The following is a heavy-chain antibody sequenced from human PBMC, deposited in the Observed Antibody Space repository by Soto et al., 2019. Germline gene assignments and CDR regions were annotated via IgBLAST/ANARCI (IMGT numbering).Heavy chain of an antibody. Sequence: GGCLRLSCAASGFTFSSDAMHWVRQAPGKGLAWVAVISYDGSNKYYADSVKGRFTISRDNSKNTLYLQMNSLRAEDTAVYYCAQGVTTVHYFDYWGQGTLVTVSS. CDR3: AQGVTTVHYFDY. CDR2: ISYDGSNK. J-gene: IGHJ4*02. V-gene: IGHV3-30-3*01. D-gene: IGHD4-17*01. CDR1: GFTFSSDA.